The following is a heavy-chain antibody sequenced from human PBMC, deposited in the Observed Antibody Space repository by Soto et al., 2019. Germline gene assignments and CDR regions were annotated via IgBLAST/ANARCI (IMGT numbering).Heavy chain of an antibody. Sequence: QVQLKESGPGLVNPSETLSLISSVSGSSILSCGYYWTWLRQNPGKGLEWNGYIDSIGNTFYKPSLRGRVSISVDVSKNLFSLTLTSATAADTAVYYCARRPKSAPPVHWFFELWGRGTLVTVSS. CDR3: ARRPKSAPPVHWFFEL. V-gene: IGHV4-31*03. J-gene: IGHJ2*01. D-gene: IGHD6-6*01. CDR1: GSSILSCGYY. CDR2: IDSIGNT.